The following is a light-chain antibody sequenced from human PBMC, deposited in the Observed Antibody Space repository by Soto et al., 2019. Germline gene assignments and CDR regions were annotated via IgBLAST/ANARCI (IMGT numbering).Light chain of an antibody. CDR2: DVS. Sequence: QAVVTQPASVSGSPGQSITISCTGTGSDVGGYNYVSWYQQHPGKAPQVMIYDVSNRPSGVSNRFSGSKSGNTASLTISGLQAEDEADYYCSSYTSASTPLVFGGGTKLTVL. J-gene: IGLJ2*01. V-gene: IGLV2-14*01. CDR1: GSDVGGYNY. CDR3: SSYTSASTPLV.